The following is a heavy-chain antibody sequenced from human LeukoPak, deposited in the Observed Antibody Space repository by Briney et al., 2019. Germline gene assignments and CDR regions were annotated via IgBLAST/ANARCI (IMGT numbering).Heavy chain of an antibody. D-gene: IGHD1/OR15-1a*01. V-gene: IGHV6-1*01. CDR1: GDSVSSSSDA. CDR3: ARGRNNAFDI. CDR2: TYYGSN. J-gene: IGHJ3*02. Sequence: TSQTLSLTYAITGDSVSSSSDAWNWIRQSPSRGLEWLGRTYYGSNDYAVSVKSRMTINADTSKNQVSLQLSSVTPEDTAVYYCARGRNNAFDIWGQGTMVTVSS.